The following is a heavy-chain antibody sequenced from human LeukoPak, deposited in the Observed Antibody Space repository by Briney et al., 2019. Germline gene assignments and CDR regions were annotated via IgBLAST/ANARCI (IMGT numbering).Heavy chain of an antibody. CDR3: ARHVSGQQLVPEYFQH. V-gene: IGHV4-59*08. D-gene: IGHD6-13*01. CDR1: GGSISSYY. J-gene: IGHJ1*01. CDR2: IYYSGST. Sequence: SETLSLTCTVSGGSISSYYWSWIRQPPGKGLEWIGYIYYSGSTNYNPSLKSRVTISVDTSKNQFSLKLSSVTAADTAVYYCARHVSGQQLVPEYFQHWGQGTLVTVSS.